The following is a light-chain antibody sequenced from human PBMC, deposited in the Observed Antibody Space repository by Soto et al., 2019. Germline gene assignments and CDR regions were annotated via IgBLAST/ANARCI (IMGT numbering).Light chain of an antibody. CDR3: QQXXNWPPRFT. CDR2: GAS. J-gene: IGKJ3*01. Sequence: EIEMTQSPATLSVSPGERATLSCRASQSVSSNLAWYQQKPGQAPRLLIYGASTRATGIPARFSGSGSGTEXTXXXXXXXSXDFXVXXCQQXXNWPPRFTFGPGTKVDIK. CDR1: QSVSSN. V-gene: IGKV3-15*01.